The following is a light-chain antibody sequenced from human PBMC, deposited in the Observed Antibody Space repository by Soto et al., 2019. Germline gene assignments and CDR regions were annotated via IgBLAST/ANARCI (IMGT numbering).Light chain of an antibody. CDR1: SSDVGGYDY. J-gene: IGLJ1*01. V-gene: IGLV2-8*01. CDR3: SSYAGRTLYV. Sequence: QSALTQPPSASGSPGQSVTISCTGTSSDVGGYDYVSWYQQRPGKAPKLLIHEVTKRPSGVPDRFSGSKSDNTASLTVSGLQAEDEADYYCSSYAGRTLYVFGTGTKLTVL. CDR2: EVT.